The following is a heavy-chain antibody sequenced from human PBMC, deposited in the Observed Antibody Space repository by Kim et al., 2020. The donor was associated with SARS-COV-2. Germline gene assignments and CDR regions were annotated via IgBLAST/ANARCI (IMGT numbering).Heavy chain of an antibody. CDR1: GYTFTSYG. J-gene: IGHJ5*02. CDR3: ARESSSITIFGVVPGSWFDP. D-gene: IGHD3-3*01. V-gene: IGHV1-18*04. CDR2: ISAYNGNT. Sequence: ASVKVSCKASGYTFTSYGISWVRQAPGQGLEWMGWISAYNGNTNYAQKLQGRVTMTTDTSTSTAYMELRSLRSDDTAVYYCARESSSITIFGVVPGSWFDPWGQGTLVTVSS.